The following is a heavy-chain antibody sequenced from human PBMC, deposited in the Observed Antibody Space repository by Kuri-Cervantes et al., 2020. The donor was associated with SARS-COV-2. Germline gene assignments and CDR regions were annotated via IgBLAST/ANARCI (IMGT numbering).Heavy chain of an antibody. CDR2: IYYSGST. J-gene: IGHJ3*01. V-gene: IGHV4-59*01. D-gene: IGHD4-23*01. Sequence: LRLSCTVSGGSISSYYWSWIRQPPGKGLEWIGYIYYSGSTNYNPSLKSRVTISVDTSKNQFSLKLSSVTAADTAVYYCASFGGIPFWGQGTMVTVSS. CDR1: GGSISSYY. CDR3: ASFGGIPF.